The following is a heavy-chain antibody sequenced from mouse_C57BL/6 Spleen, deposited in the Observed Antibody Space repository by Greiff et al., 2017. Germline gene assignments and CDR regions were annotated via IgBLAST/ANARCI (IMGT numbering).Heavy chain of an antibody. CDR2: INPNYGTP. CDR1: GYSFTDYN. CDR3: ARGDYYGSSYNFGY. J-gene: IGHJ2*01. D-gene: IGHD1-1*01. Sequence: EVQLQQSGPELVKPGASVSISCKASGYSFTDYNMNWVQQSNGKSLEWLGVINPNYGTPSSTQKFTGKATLTVDQSSSTAYMQLNSLTSEDSAVYYCARGDYYGSSYNFGYWGQGTTLTVSS. V-gene: IGHV1-39*01.